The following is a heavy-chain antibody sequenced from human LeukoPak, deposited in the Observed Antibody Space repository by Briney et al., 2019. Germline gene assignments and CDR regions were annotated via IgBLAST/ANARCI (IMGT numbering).Heavy chain of an antibody. CDR2: INHSGST. J-gene: IGHJ5*02. CDR3: ARAFRYCSSTSCYYLGPAKAYNWFDP. CDR1: GGSFSGYY. V-gene: IGHV4-34*01. Sequence: SETLSLTCAVYGGSFSGYYWSWIRQPPGKGLEWIGEINHSGSTNYNPSLKSRVTISVDTSKNQFSLKLSSVTAADTAMYYCARAFRYCSSTSCYYLGPAKAYNWFDPWGQGTLVTVSS. D-gene: IGHD2-2*01.